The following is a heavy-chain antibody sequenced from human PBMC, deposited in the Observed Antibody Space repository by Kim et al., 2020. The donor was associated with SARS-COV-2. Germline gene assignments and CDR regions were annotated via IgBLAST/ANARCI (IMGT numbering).Heavy chain of an antibody. V-gene: IGHV3-74*01. D-gene: IGHD6-13*01. Sequence: ESVKGRFTISRNNAKNTLYLQMNSLRAEDTAVYYCARVKRPGYSSSWYENWGQGTLVTVSS. CDR3: ARVKRPGYSSSWYEN. J-gene: IGHJ4*02.